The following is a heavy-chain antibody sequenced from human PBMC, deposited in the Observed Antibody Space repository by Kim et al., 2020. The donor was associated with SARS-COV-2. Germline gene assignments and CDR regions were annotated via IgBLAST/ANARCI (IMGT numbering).Heavy chain of an antibody. D-gene: IGHD3-22*01. Sequence: APEFPGRVTMTEDTSTDTAYMELSSLRSEDTAVYYCATGPPYDSNWFDPWGQGTLVTVSS. J-gene: IGHJ5*02. V-gene: IGHV1-24*01. CDR3: ATGPPYDSNWFDP.